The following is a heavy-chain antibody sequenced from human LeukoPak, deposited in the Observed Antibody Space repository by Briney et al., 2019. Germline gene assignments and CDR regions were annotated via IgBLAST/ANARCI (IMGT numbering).Heavy chain of an antibody. Sequence: GGSLRLPCAASGFTFTDYAMGWVRQAPGQGLEWASTISASGSTTYYADSVRGRFTISRDNSKNTLSLQMSSLGAEDTAVYYCAKARTPYNSGFDYWGQGTLVAVSS. D-gene: IGHD6-19*01. J-gene: IGHJ4*02. CDR2: ISASGSTT. CDR1: GFTFTDYA. V-gene: IGHV3-23*01. CDR3: AKARTPYNSGFDY.